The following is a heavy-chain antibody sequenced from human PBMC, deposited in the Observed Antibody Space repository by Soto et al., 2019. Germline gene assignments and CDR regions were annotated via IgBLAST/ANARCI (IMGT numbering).Heavy chain of an antibody. D-gene: IGHD3-22*01. CDR2: ISGSGGTT. CDR1: GFTFSNYD. Sequence: PGGSLRLSCAASGFTFSNYDMNWVRQAPGKGLEWVSTISGSGGTTYYADSVKGRFTISRDNSKNTLSLQMDSLRAEDTAVYYCVKVVDSSGLGAFDIWGQGTMVTVS. V-gene: IGHV3-23*01. J-gene: IGHJ3*02. CDR3: VKVVDSSGLGAFDI.